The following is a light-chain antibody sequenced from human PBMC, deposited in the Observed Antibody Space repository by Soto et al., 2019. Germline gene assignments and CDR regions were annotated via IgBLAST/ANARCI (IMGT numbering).Light chain of an antibody. CDR1: SSNIGSNT. J-gene: IGLJ1*01. Sequence: QSVLTQPPSASGTPGQRVTISCSGSSSNIGSNTVNWYQQLPGTAPKLLIYSNNQRPSGVPDRFSGSKSGTSASLAISGLQSEDEAEYYCAAWEDSLNGVFGTGTKLTVL. V-gene: IGLV1-44*01. CDR3: AAWEDSLNGV. CDR2: SNN.